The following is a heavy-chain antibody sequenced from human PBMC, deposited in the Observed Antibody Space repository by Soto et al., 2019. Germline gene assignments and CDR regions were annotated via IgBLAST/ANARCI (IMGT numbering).Heavy chain of an antibody. CDR1: GGSISSSSYY. Sequence: SETLSLTCTVSGGSISSSSYYWGWIRQPPGKGREWIGSIYYSGSTYYNPSLQSRVTISVDTSKNQFSLKLSSVTAADTAVYCCARHTEDCSGGSCRTFDYWGQGTLVTVSS. CDR3: ARHTEDCSGGSCRTFDY. V-gene: IGHV4-39*01. D-gene: IGHD2-15*01. J-gene: IGHJ4*02. CDR2: IYYSGST.